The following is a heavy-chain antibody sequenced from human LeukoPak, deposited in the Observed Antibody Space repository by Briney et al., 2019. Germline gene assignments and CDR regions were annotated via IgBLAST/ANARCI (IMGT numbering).Heavy chain of an antibody. V-gene: IGHV4-30-2*01. CDR2: IYHSGST. D-gene: IGHD3-10*01. J-gene: IGHJ4*02. CDR1: GGSISSGGYY. CDR3: AMYGSGYYFDY. Sequence: SETLSLTCTVSGGSISSGGYYWSWIRQPPGKGLEWIGYIYHSGSTYYKPSLKSRVTISVDRSKNQFSLKLSSVTAADTAVYYCAMYGSGYYFDYWGQGTLVTVSS.